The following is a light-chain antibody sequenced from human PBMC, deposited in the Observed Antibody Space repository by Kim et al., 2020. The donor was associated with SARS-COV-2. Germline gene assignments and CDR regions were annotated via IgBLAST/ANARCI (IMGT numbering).Light chain of an antibody. CDR3: AVWDDSLDGWV. Sequence: GQRVSISCSGITSNIGKNYVYWYHHFPGTAPNLLIYNNNQRPSGVPDRFSGSKSGTSASLAISGLRSEDEADYYCAVWDDSLDGWVFGGGTQLTVL. V-gene: IGLV1-47*02. CDR2: NNN. J-gene: IGLJ3*02. CDR1: TSNIGKNY.